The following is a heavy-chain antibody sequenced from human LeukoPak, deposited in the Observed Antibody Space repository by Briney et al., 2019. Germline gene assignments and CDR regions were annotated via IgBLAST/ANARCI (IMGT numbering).Heavy chain of an antibody. J-gene: IGHJ5*02. D-gene: IGHD1-26*01. Sequence: ASVKVSCKASGYTFTSYGISWVRQAPGQGLEWMGWISAYNGNTNYAQKLQGRVTMTTDTSTSTAYMELRSLRSDDTAVYYCARDLHLIVGALTWFDPWGQGTLVTVSS. CDR3: ARDLHLIVGALTWFDP. V-gene: IGHV1-18*01. CDR1: GYTFTSYG. CDR2: ISAYNGNT.